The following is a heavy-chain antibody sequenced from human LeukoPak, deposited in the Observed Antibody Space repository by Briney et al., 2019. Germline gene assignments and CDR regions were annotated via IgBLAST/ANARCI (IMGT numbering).Heavy chain of an antibody. V-gene: IGHV4-30-4*08. CDR3: ARHELVASYYDSSGYRNWFDP. CDR1: GGSISSGDFY. CDR2: IYYSGTT. D-gene: IGHD3-22*01. Sequence: SQTLSLTCTVSGGSISSGDFYWSWTRQHPGKGLEWIGYIYYSGTTYYSPSLKSRVTISVDTSKNQFSLKLSSVTAADTAVYYCARHELVASYYDSSGYRNWFDPWGQGTLVTVSS. J-gene: IGHJ5*02.